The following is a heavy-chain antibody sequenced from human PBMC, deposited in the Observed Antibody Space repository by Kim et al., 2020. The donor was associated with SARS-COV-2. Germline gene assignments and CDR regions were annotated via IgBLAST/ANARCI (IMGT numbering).Heavy chain of an antibody. V-gene: IGHV1-2*02. D-gene: IGHD1-7*01. J-gene: IGHJ4*02. CDR2: INPNSGGT. Sequence: ASVKVSCKASGYTFTGYYMHWVRQAPGQGLEWMGWINPNSGGTSYAQKFQGRVTMTRDTSISTAYMELSRLRSDDTAVYYCARETGSGTIDYWGQGTLVTVSS. CDR3: ARETGSGTIDY. CDR1: GYTFTGYY.